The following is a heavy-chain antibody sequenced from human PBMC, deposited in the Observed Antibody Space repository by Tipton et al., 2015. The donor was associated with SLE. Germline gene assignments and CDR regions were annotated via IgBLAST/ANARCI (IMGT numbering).Heavy chain of an antibody. CDR3: ARGWYSRNWEWWFDP. J-gene: IGHJ5*02. D-gene: IGHD6-13*01. V-gene: IGHV4-59*11. CDR1: GGSIRSQY. Sequence: TLSLTCTVSGGSIRSQYWSWIRQPPGQGLEWIGYMYHSGSTKYNPSLKSRVTISLDTSKNQVSLKLTSVTAADTAVYYCARGWYSRNWEWWFDPWGQGTLVTVSS. CDR2: MYHSGST.